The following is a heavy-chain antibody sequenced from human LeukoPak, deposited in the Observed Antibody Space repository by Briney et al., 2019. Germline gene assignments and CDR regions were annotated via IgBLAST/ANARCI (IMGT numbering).Heavy chain of an antibody. CDR3: ARVYGSGSYYFPFEY. CDR2: IIPIFGTA. CDR1: VGTFSSYA. D-gene: IGHD3-10*01. Sequence: ASVKVSCKASVGTFSSYAISWVRQAPGQGLEWMGGIIPIFGTANYAQKFQGRVTITADESTSTAYMELSSLRSEDTAVYYCARVYGSGSYYFPFEYWGQGTLVTVTS. J-gene: IGHJ4*02. V-gene: IGHV1-69*13.